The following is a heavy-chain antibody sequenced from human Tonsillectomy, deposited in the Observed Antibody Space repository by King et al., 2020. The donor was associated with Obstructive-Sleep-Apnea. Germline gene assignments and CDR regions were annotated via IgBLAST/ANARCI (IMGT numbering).Heavy chain of an antibody. D-gene: IGHD6-13*01. V-gene: IGHV1-18*01. J-gene: IGHJ4*02. CDR1: GYTFATYG. CDR3: ARVNQAAAWSFDY. Sequence: QLVQSGGEVKKPGASVKVSCKASGYTFATYGVTWVRQAPGQGLEWMGWITAYNGNTKYAQNFQVRVTMTTDTSTSTAYMELRILRSDDTAVYYCARVNQAAAWSFDYWGQGTLVTVSS. CDR2: ITAYNGNT.